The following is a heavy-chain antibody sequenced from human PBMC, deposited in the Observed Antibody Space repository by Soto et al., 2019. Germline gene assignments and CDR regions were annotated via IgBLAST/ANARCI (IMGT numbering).Heavy chain of an antibody. V-gene: IGHV3-73*02. CDR1: GFTFSGSA. D-gene: IGHD1-26*01. J-gene: IGHJ4*02. Sequence: EVQLMESGGGLVQPGGSLKLSCEASGFTFSGSAMHWVRQASGKGLEWVGRIRSKANSYATAYAASVKGRFTISRDDSKNTAYLQMNSLKTEETAVYYCTRGDWWELPTMDYWGQGTLVTVSS. CDR3: TRGDWWELPTMDY. CDR2: IRSKANSYAT.